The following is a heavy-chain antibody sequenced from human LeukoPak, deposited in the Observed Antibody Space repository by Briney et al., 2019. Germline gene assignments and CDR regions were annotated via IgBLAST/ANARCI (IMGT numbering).Heavy chain of an antibody. CDR3: ARGYYDILAGSHDAFDI. CDR2: IYHSGST. CDR1: GGSISSYY. V-gene: IGHV4-59*01. D-gene: IGHD3-9*01. Sequence: SETLSLTCTVSGGSISSYYWSWIRQPPGKGLEWIGYIYHSGSTNYNPSLKSRVTISVDTSKNQFSLKLSSVTAADTAVYYCARGYYDILAGSHDAFDIWGQGTMVTVSS. J-gene: IGHJ3*02.